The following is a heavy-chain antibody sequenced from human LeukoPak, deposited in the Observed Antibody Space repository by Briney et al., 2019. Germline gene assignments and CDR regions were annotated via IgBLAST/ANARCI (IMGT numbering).Heavy chain of an antibody. CDR2: ISGSGGST. D-gene: IGHD4-17*01. V-gene: IGHV3-23*01. CDR1: GFTFSSYA. Sequence: GGSLRLSCAASGFTFSSYAMSWVRQAPGKGLEWVSAISGSGGSTYYADSVKGRCTISRDNSEDTLYLQMNSLSADDTAVYYCANRDYVGYFDYWGQGTLVTVSS. J-gene: IGHJ4*02. CDR3: ANRDYVGYFDY.